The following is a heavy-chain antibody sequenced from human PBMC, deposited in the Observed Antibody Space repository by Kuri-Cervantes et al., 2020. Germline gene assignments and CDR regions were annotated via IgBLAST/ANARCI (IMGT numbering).Heavy chain of an antibody. D-gene: IGHD6-19*01. V-gene: IGHV3-9*01. J-gene: IGHJ4*02. CDR1: GFIFDDYA. CDR2: ISWNSDSI. Sequence: LSLTCAASGFIFDDYAMHWVRQAPGKGLEWVSGISWNSDSIGYADAVTGRFTISRDNSKNTLYLQMNSLRAEDTAVYYCARDGHSSGWYRGHWGQGTLVTVSS. CDR3: ARDGHSSGWYRGH.